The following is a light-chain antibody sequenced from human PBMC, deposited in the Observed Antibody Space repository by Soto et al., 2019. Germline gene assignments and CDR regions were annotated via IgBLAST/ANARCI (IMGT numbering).Light chain of an antibody. V-gene: IGKV1-5*01. Sequence: DIQMTQSPSTLSASVGDRFTITCRASQSISSWLAWYQQKPGKAPKLLIYDASSLESGVPSRFSGSGSGTEFTLTISSLQPDDFATYYCQQYNSYPFTFGPGTKVDIK. J-gene: IGKJ3*01. CDR2: DAS. CDR3: QQYNSYPFT. CDR1: QSISSW.